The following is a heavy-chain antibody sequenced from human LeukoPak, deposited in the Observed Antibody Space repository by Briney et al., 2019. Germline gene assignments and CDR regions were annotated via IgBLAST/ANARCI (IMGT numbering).Heavy chain of an antibody. CDR1: GCGIITYW. V-gene: IGHV5-51*01. CDR2: IYPGDSDT. J-gene: IGHJ3*02. CDR3: ARRSAANAFDI. Sequence: GESMQISCKGAGCGIITYWIGWGGRKAGKGLEWKGMIYPGDSDTRYSPSFQGQVTMSADKSISTAYLQWSSLKASDTAMYFCARRSAANAFDIWGQGTMVTVSS. D-gene: IGHD6-13*01.